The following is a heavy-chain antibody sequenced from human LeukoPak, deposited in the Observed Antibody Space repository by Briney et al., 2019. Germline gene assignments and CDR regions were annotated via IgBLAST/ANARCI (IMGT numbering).Heavy chain of an antibody. D-gene: IGHD6-13*01. Sequence: SKTLSLTCTVSGGSISSSSYYWGWIRQPPGKGLEWIGSIYYSGSTYYNPSLKSRVTISVDTSKNQFSLKLSSVTAADTAVYYCARWSSSWYYFDYWGQGTLVTVSS. CDR2: IYYSGST. J-gene: IGHJ4*02. CDR1: GGSISSSSYY. V-gene: IGHV4-39*01. CDR3: ARWSSSWYYFDY.